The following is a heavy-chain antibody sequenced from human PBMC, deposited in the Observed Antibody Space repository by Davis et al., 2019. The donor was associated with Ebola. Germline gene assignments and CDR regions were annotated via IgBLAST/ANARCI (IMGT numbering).Heavy chain of an antibody. V-gene: IGHV3-48*02. J-gene: IGHJ2*01. Sequence: GESLKISCAASGFTFSSYSMNWVRQAPGKGLEWVSYISSSSSTIYYADSVKGRFTISSDNAKNSLYLQMNSLRDEDTAVYYCAREWVTLRGIVVVANWYFDLWGRGTLVTVSS. CDR2: ISSSSSTI. CDR3: AREWVTLRGIVVVANWYFDL. D-gene: IGHD3-22*01. CDR1: GFTFSSYS.